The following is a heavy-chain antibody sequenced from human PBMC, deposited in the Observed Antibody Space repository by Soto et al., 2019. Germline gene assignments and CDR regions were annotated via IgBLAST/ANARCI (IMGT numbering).Heavy chain of an antibody. D-gene: IGHD1-1*01. CDR3: AKDSARHLTYNMDV. CDR1: GITFRNYA. Sequence: GGSLRLSCAASGITFRNYAMSWVRQAPGKGLEWVSSISGSGGSTYYADSVKGRFIISRDNAKSSLYLQMNSLRAEDTALYYCAKDSARHLTYNMDVWGQGTTVTAP. V-gene: IGHV3-23*01. CDR2: ISGSGGST. J-gene: IGHJ6*02.